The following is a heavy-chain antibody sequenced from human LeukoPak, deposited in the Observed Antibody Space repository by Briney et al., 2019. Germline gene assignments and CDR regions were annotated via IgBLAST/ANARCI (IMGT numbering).Heavy chain of an antibody. J-gene: IGHJ4*02. CDR3: ARSRQASGLFSF. Sequence: SETLSLTCTVSGGSISSGDYYWSWIRQSPGEGLEWIGCIYDRGPAYYNPSLKSRFTISVDRPKNQFFLNVTSLTAADTAVYYCARSRQASGLFSFWGQGTPVVVSS. CDR1: GGSISSGDYY. CDR2: IYDRGPA. D-gene: IGHD3-10*01. V-gene: IGHV4-30-2*06.